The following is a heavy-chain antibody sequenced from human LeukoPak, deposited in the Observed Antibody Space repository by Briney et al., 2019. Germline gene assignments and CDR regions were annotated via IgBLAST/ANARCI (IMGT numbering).Heavy chain of an antibody. CDR1: GGSISSSSYY. CDR3: ARDPGGTDRFDP. J-gene: IGHJ5*02. Sequence: SETLSLTCTVSGGSISSSSYYWGWIRQPPGKGLEWIGSIYYSGSTYYNPSLKSRVTISVDTSKNQFSLKLSSVTAADTAVYYCARDPGGTDRFDPWGQGTLVTVSS. CDR2: IYYSGST. V-gene: IGHV4-39*07. D-gene: IGHD3-16*01.